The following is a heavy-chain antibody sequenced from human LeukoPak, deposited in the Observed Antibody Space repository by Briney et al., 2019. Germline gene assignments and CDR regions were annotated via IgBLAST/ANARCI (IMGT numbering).Heavy chain of an antibody. CDR1: GFTFSDHA. CDR2: ISRNGTRT. D-gene: IGHD3-22*01. CDR3: ARRTYYYDSSGYHPVRGLDY. J-gene: IGHJ4*02. V-gene: IGHV3-64*02. Sequence: GGSLRLSCATSGFTFSDHALHWVRQAPGKGLQYVSAISRNGTRTFYADSVKDRFTISRDNAKNSLYLQMNSLRAEDTALYYCARRTYYYDSSGYHPVRGLDYWGQGTLVTVSS.